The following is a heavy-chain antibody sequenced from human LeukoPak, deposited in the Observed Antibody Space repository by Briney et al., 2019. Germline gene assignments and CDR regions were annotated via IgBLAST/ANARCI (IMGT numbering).Heavy chain of an antibody. CDR2: INHSGST. J-gene: IGHJ3*02. D-gene: IGHD3-3*01. CDR1: GVSFSGYY. Sequence: KPSETPSLTCGVCGVSFSGYYWSWLRQPPGKGLEWIGEINHSGSTNYNPSLKSRVTISIDTSKNQFSLKLSSVTAADTAVYYCAREGPDTYYYTPDDASDIWGQGTMVTVSS. V-gene: IGHV4-34*01. CDR3: AREGPDTYYYTPDDASDI.